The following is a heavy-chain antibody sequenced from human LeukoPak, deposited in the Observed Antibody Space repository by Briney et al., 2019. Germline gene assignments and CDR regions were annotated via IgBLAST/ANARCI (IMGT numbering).Heavy chain of an antibody. Sequence: SETLSLTCTVSGGSISSYYWSWIRQPPGKGLEWIGYIYHSGSTYYNPSLKSRVTISVDRSKNQFSLKLSSVTAADTAVYYCARVHCSSTSCYPYYFDYWGQGTLVTVSS. CDR1: GGSISSYY. CDR2: IYHSGST. V-gene: IGHV4-59*12. J-gene: IGHJ4*02. D-gene: IGHD2-2*01. CDR3: ARVHCSSTSCYPYYFDY.